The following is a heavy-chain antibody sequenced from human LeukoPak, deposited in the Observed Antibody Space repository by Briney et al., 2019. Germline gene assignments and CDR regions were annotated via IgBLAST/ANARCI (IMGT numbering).Heavy chain of an antibody. CDR2: INSKETQT. CDR3: ARGWELHD. J-gene: IGHJ4*02. Sequence: ASVKVSCKASAHTLTTYDISWVRQAPGHGLEWLGWINSKETQTNRAQKLQGRVTMTTDTSTSTAFLDLRSLRSDDTAVYFCARGWELHDWGQGTLVTVSS. V-gene: IGHV1-18*01. CDR1: AHTLTTYD. D-gene: IGHD1-26*01.